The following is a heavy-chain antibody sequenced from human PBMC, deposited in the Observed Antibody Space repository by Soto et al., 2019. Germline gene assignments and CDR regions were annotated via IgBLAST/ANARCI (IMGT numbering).Heavy chain of an antibody. D-gene: IGHD3-22*01. J-gene: IGHJ6*02. CDR3: ANMGYYDSSGYYYYYYGMDV. CDR2: ISYDGSNK. CDR1: GFTFSSYG. V-gene: IGHV3-30*18. Sequence: PVGSLRLSCAASGFTFSSYGMHWVRQAPGKGLEWVAVISYDGSNKYYADSVKGRFTISRDNSKNTLYLQMNSLRAEDTAVYYCANMGYYDSSGYYYYYYGMDVWGQGTTVTVSS.